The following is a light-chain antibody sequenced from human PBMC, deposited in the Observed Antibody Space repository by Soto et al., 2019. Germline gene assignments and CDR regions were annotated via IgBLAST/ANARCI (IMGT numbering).Light chain of an antibody. J-gene: IGLJ1*01. V-gene: IGLV2-11*01. CDR1: SSDVGVYNY. CDR3: CSYAGSYTFV. Sequence: QSVLTQPRSVSGSPGQSVTISCTGTSSDVGVYNYVSWYQQYPGKAPKIMIYDVSKRPSGVPDRFSGSKSDNTASLTISGLQAEDEADYYCCSYAGSYTFVFGSGTKVTVL. CDR2: DVS.